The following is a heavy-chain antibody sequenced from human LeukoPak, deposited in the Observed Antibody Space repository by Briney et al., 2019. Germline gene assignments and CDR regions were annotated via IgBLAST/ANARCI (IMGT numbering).Heavy chain of an antibody. V-gene: IGHV1-8*01. D-gene: IGHD5-24*01. J-gene: IGHJ4*02. CDR3: AKSNGVDRNGYNSDYFDY. CDR2: MNPNSGNT. CDR1: GYTFTSYD. Sequence: ASVKVSCKASGYTFTSYDINWVRQATGQGLEWMGWMNPNSGNTGYAQKFQGRVTMTRNTSISTAYMELSSLRSEDTAVYYCAKSNGVDRNGYNSDYFDYWGQGTLVTVSS.